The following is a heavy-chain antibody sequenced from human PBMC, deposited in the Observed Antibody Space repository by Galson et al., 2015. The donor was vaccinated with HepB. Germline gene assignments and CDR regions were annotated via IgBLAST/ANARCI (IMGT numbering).Heavy chain of an antibody. CDR2: ISYDGSNK. CDR1: GFTFSSYG. Sequence: SLRLSCAASGFTFSSYGMHWVRQAPGKGLEWVAVISYDGSNKYYADSVKGRFTISRDNSKNTLYLQMNSLRAEDTAVYYCAKGSLKEVKLEPSGSSYYFDYWRQGTLVTVSS. D-gene: IGHD1-1*01. CDR3: AKGSLKEVKLEPSGSSYYFDY. V-gene: IGHV3-30*18. J-gene: IGHJ4*02.